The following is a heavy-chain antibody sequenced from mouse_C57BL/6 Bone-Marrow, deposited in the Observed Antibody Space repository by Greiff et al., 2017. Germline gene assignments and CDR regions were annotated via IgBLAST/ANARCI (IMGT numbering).Heavy chain of an antibody. CDR2: INPYNGDT. CDR3: ARSDYYGSSYGY. V-gene: IGHV1-20*01. J-gene: IGHJ2*01. CDR1: GYSFTGYF. D-gene: IGHD1-1*01. Sequence: VQLQESGPELVKPGASVKISCKASGYSFTGYFMNWVMQSPGKSLEWIGGINPYNGDTFYNQKFKGKATLTVDKSSSTAHMELRSLTSEDSAVYYCARSDYYGSSYGYWGQGTTLTVSS.